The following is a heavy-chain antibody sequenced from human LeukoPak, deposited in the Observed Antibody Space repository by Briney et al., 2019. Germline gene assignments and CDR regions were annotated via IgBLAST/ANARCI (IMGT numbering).Heavy chain of an antibody. CDR1: GGSILTTNW. CDR2: VHLSGAS. Sequence: PSGTLSLTCAVSGGSILTTNWWSWVRQPPGKGLEWIGEVHLSGASNYNPSLKSRVSMSIDQSRNQLSLELTSVTAADTAIYYCARESGAFSPFGFWGQGTLVTVSS. CDR3: ARESGAFSPFGF. V-gene: IGHV4-4*02. J-gene: IGHJ4*02. D-gene: IGHD1-26*01.